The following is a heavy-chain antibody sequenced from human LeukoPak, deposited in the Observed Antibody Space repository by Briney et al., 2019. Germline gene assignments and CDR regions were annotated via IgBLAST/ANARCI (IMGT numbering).Heavy chain of an antibody. CDR1: GFTFDVYA. D-gene: IGHD6-19*01. CDR3: AKDISGSGGDYYGMDV. Sequence: PGGSLRLSCAASGFTFDVYAMHWVRQAPGKGLEWVSGISWNSGSIGYADSVKGRFTIPRDNAKNSLYLQMNSLRAEDTALYYCAKDISGSGGDYYGMDVWGQGTTVTVSS. J-gene: IGHJ6*02. V-gene: IGHV3-9*01. CDR2: ISWNSGSI.